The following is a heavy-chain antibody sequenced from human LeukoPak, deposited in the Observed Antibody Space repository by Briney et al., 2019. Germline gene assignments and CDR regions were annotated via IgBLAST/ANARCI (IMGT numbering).Heavy chain of an antibody. CDR1: GFTVSSNY. D-gene: IGHD5-12*01. Sequence: PGRSLRLSCAASGFTVSSNYMSWVRQAPGKGLEWVSVIYSGGSTYYADSVKGRFTISRDNSKNTLYLQMNSLRAEDTAVYYCARDISDWFDPWGQGTLVTVSS. V-gene: IGHV3-66*02. CDR3: ARDISDWFDP. J-gene: IGHJ5*02. CDR2: IYSGGST.